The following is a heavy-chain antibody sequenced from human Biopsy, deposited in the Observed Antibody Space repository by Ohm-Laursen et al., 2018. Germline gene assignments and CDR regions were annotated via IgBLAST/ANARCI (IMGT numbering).Heavy chain of an antibody. Sequence: SETLSLTCTVSGDSVSSGSFYLTWIRQPPGKGLEWIGYIYYSGSTNYNPSLKSRVTISVDTSRNQFSLKLSSVTAADTAVYYCAGRPWPNAFDIWGQGTMVTVSS. V-gene: IGHV4-61*01. D-gene: IGHD5-12*01. CDR3: AGRPWPNAFDI. J-gene: IGHJ3*02. CDR1: GDSVSSGSFY. CDR2: IYYSGST.